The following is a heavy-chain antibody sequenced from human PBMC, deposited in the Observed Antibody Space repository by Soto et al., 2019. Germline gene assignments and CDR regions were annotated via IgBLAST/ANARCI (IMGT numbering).Heavy chain of an antibody. CDR1: GGSISSYY. CDR3: ARHLGCSSSAGPDDGFDI. J-gene: IGHJ3*02. Sequence: ASGTLSLTCTVSGGSISSYYWSWIRQPPGKGLEWIGYIYYSGSTNYNPSLKSGVTISVDPSKNQLYLKLVSVTAADTAVYYCARHLGCSSSAGPDDGFDIWGQGTMVTVSS. CDR2: IYYSGST. V-gene: IGHV4-59*08. D-gene: IGHD2-2*01.